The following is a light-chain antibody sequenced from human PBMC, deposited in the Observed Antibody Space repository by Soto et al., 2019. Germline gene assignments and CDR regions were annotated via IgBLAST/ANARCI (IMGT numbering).Light chain of an antibody. Sequence: EIVLTQSPATLSLSPGERATLSCRASQSVGSYLAWYQQKPDQAPRLLIYDASSRATGIPARFSGSGSGTDCTLTISSLEPEDFAVYYCQQYNSWPPLYTFGQGTKLEIK. V-gene: IGKV3-11*01. CDR1: QSVGSY. J-gene: IGKJ2*01. CDR3: QQYNSWPPLYT. CDR2: DAS.